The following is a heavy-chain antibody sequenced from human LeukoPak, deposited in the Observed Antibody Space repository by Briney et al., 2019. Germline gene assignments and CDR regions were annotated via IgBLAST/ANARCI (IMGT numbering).Heavy chain of an antibody. D-gene: IGHD6-6*01. J-gene: IGHJ6*03. CDR3: ARAVCPTIKFCDSSYFMDV. V-gene: IGHV3-20*04. CDR1: GFSFDDLG. CDR2: INWNGAST. Sequence: PGGSLRLSCAASGFSFDDLGMTWVRQVPGKGLEWVAGINWNGASTGYADSVRGRFTISRDNAKNSLYLQMNSLRAEDTALYYCARAVCPTIKFCDSSYFMDVWGKGTTVNVS.